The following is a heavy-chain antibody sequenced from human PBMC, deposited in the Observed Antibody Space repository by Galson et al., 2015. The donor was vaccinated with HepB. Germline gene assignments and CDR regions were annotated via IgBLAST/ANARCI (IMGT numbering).Heavy chain of an antibody. CDR2: IDPSDSYT. D-gene: IGHD2-2*01. CDR3: ARRPRRIVVVPAARYYGMDV. J-gene: IGHJ6*02. CDR1: GYSFTSYW. Sequence: QSGAEVKKPGESLRISCKGSGYSFTSYWISWVRQMPGKGLEWMGRIDPSDSYTNYSPSFQGHVTISADKSISTAYLQWSSLKASDTAMYYCARRPRRIVVVPAARYYGMDVWGQGTTVTVSS. V-gene: IGHV5-10-1*01.